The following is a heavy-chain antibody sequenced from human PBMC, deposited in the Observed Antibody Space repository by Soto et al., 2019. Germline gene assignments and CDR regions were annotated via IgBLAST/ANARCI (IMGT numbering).Heavy chain of an antibody. D-gene: IGHD6-19*01. CDR2: INHSGST. CDR1: GGSFSGYD. Sequence: SETLSLTCAVYGGSFSGYDWSWIRQPPGKGLEWIGEINHSGSTNYNPSLKSRVTISVDTSKNQFSLKLSSVTAADTAVYYCARPPGYSSGWFVYWGQGTLVTVSS. J-gene: IGHJ4*02. V-gene: IGHV4-34*01. CDR3: ARPPGYSSGWFVY.